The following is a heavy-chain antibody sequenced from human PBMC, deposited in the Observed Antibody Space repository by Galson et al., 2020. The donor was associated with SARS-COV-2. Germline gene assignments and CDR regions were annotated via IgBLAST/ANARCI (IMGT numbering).Heavy chain of an antibody. Sequence: ASVKVSCKASGYTFTTYDINWVRQATGQGREWMGWMNPNSGNTGYAQKFQGRVTLTRNTSISTAYLDLSSLRSEDTAVYYCARAPSYNFWSGSPYYFDYWGQGALVTVSS. J-gene: IGHJ4*02. CDR1: GYTFTTYD. V-gene: IGHV1-8*01. CDR2: MNPNSGNT. CDR3: ARAPSYNFWSGSPYYFDY. D-gene: IGHD3-3*01.